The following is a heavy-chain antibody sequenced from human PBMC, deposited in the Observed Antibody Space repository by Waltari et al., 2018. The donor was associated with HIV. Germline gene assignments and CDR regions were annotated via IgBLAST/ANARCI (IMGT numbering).Heavy chain of an antibody. V-gene: IGHV3-21*06. Sequence: EVQLVESGGGLVKPGGSLRLSCAASGFTFSSYSMNWVRQAPGKGMGWFPSIMSSSSKYKYAASGRGRFTTSRDNAKNSLYLQMNRLRAEDTAVYYCARYPAIFGGSRAFEIWGQGTMVTVSS. J-gene: IGHJ3*02. CDR2: IMSSSSKY. CDR3: ARYPAIFGGSRAFEI. D-gene: IGHD3-3*01. CDR1: GFTFSSYS.